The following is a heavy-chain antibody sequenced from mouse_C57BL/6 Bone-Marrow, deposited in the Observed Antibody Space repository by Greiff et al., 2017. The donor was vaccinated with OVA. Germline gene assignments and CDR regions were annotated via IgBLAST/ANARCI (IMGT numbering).Heavy chain of an antibody. V-gene: IGHV4-1*01. CDR1: GIDFSRYW. D-gene: IGHD1-1*01. CDR3: ARGGYASSLPLWYFDV. J-gene: IGHJ1*03. CDR2: INPDSSTI. Sequence: EVKVEESGGGLVQPGGSLKLSCAASGIDFSRYWMSWVRRAPGKGLEWIGEINPDSSTINYAPSLKDKFIISRDNAKNTLYLQMSKVRSEDTALYYCARGGYASSLPLWYFDVWGTGTTVTVSS.